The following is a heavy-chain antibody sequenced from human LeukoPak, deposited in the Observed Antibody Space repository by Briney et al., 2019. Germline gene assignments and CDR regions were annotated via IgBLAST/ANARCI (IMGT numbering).Heavy chain of an antibody. J-gene: IGHJ4*02. Sequence: GGSLSLSCAASGFTFSSYWMTWVRQTPGKGLEWVANIEHDGSERYYVDSVKGRFTISRDNAKNSLYLQMNSLRAEDTAVYYCSAGYDTPYWGQGTLVTVSS. V-gene: IGHV3-7*01. CDR3: SAGYDTPY. CDR2: IEHDGSER. CDR1: GFTFSSYW. D-gene: IGHD3-22*01.